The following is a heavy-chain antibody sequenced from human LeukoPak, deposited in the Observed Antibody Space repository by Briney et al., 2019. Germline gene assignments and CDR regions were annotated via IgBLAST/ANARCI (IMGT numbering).Heavy chain of an antibody. Sequence: PGGSLRLSCAASGFTFSSYGMNWVRQAPGKGLEWVAFIRYDGSKKYYVDSVKGRFTISRDNSKNTLYLQMNSLRAEDKAVYYCARPASSVRPWDYWGQGTLVTVSS. CDR3: ARPASSVRPWDY. J-gene: IGHJ4*02. V-gene: IGHV3-30*02. CDR1: GFTFSSYG. CDR2: IRYDGSKK. D-gene: IGHD5/OR15-5a*01.